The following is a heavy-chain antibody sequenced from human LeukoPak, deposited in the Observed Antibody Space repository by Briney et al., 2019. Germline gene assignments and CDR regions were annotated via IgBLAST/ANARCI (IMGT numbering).Heavy chain of an antibody. CDR2: IYHSGDT. V-gene: IGHV4-38-2*02. Sequence: SETLSLTCTVSGYSVSSGFYWGWIRQPPGKGLEWIASIYHSGDTYYNPSLRSRVTISLDTSKNQLSLKLSSVTAADTAVYYCASYESGGDAFDIWGQGTMVTVSS. J-gene: IGHJ3*02. CDR3: ASYESGGDAFDI. CDR1: GYSVSSGFY. D-gene: IGHD3-3*01.